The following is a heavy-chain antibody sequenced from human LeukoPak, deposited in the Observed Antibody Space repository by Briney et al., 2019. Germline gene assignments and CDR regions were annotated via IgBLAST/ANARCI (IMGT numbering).Heavy chain of an antibody. J-gene: IGHJ4*02. CDR1: GYTFTSYG. CDR2: ISAYNGNT. D-gene: IGHD2-15*01. CDR3: ARGPYCSGGSCYPTFDY. Sequence: ASVKVSCKASGYTFTSYGISWVRQAPGQGLEWMGWISAYNGNTNYAQKLQGRVTMTTDTSTSTAYMELRSLRSDDTAVYYCARGPYCSGGSCYPTFDYWGQGTLVTVSS. V-gene: IGHV1-18*01.